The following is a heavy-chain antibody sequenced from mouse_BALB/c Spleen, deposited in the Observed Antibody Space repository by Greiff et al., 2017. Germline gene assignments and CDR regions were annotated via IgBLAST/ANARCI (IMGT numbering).Heavy chain of an antibody. CDR3: ASLYGSSHFDY. J-gene: IGHJ2*01. D-gene: IGHD1-1*01. Sequence: VKLQESGPGLVQPSQSLSITCTVSGFSLTSYGVHWVRQSPGKGLEWLGVIWSGGSTDYNAAFISRLSISKDNSKSQVFFKMNSLQANDTAIYYCASLYGSSHFDYWGQGTTLTVSS. V-gene: IGHV2-2*02. CDR1: GFSLTSYG. CDR2: IWSGGST.